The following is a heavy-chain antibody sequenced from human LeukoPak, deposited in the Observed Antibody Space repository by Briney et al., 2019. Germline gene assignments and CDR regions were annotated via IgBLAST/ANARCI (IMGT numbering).Heavy chain of an antibody. CDR1: GFTFSSYA. J-gene: IGHJ4*02. Sequence: PAGPLRLSCAASGFTFSSYAMHWVRQAPGKGLEWVAVISYDGSNKYYADSVKGRFTISRDNSKNTLYLQMNSLRAEDTAVYYCAREDFDYWGQGTLVTVSS. CDR2: ISYDGSNK. CDR3: AREDFDY. V-gene: IGHV3-30-3*01.